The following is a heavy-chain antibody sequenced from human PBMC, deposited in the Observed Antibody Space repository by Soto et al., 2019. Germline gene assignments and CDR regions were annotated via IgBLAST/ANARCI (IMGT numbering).Heavy chain of an antibody. D-gene: IGHD6-6*01. V-gene: IGHV1-69*01. CDR2: IIPLFETP. CDR1: GDTLYNHA. J-gene: IGHJ6*02. Sequence: QVQLEQSGAEMKRPGSSVKVSCKASGDTLYNHAFSWVRQAPGQGVEWMGGIIPLFETPDYAQKFQGRVTITADESTSSVFMELRSLRSEDTAVYYCARGRGGRIDYSTSSHYYYYGMDVWGQGTTVTVSS. CDR3: ARGRGGRIDYSTSSHYYYYGMDV.